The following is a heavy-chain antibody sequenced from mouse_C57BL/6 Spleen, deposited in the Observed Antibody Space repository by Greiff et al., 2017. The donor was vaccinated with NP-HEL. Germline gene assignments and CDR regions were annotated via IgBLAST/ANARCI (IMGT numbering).Heavy chain of an antibody. Sequence: EVQRVESGGGLVKPGGSLKLSCAASGFTFSSYAMSWVRQTPEKRLEWVATISDGGSYTYYPDNVKGRFTISRDNAKNNLDLQMSHLKSEDTAMYYCARDIYYDYDEEDYWGQGTTLTVSS. CDR1: GFTFSSYA. D-gene: IGHD2-4*01. V-gene: IGHV5-4*01. CDR3: ARDIYYDYDEEDY. J-gene: IGHJ2*01. CDR2: ISDGGSYT.